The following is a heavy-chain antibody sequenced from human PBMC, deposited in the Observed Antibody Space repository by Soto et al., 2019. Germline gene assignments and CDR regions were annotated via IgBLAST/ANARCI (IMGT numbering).Heavy chain of an antibody. Sequence: QVQLVESGGGVVQPGRSLRLSCAASGFTFSSYGMHWVRQAPGKGLEWVAVIWYDGSNKYYADSVKGRFTISRDNSKNMLYLQMNSLRAEDTAVYYCARETFIGDYDPNENAFDIWGQGTMVTVSS. D-gene: IGHD4-17*01. CDR3: ARETFIGDYDPNENAFDI. V-gene: IGHV3-33*01. CDR1: GFTFSSYG. J-gene: IGHJ3*02. CDR2: IWYDGSNK.